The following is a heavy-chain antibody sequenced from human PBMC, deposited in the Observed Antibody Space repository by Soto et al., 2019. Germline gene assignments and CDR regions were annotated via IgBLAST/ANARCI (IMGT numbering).Heavy chain of an antibody. J-gene: IGHJ4*02. Sequence: PGGSLRLSCAASGFIVTNHYMSWVRQAPGKGLEWVSVIYSGGSRYYADSVKGRFTISRDDTKNTLSLQMNSLRIEDTAVYYCVRGPTDSPLWVLQWPYGDYSGQITLVTVSS. CDR3: VRGPTDSPLWVLQWPYGDY. V-gene: IGHV3-53*01. CDR2: IYSGGSR. D-gene: IGHD6-19*01. CDR1: GFIVTNHY.